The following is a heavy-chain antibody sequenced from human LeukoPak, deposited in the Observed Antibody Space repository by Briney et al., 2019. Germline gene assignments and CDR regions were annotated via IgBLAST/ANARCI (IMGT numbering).Heavy chain of an antibody. V-gene: IGHV3-7*03. D-gene: IGHD6-19*01. CDR1: GFTFSNYW. CDR2: IKQDGSVQ. CDR3: ARKWAVAGSSYFDY. J-gene: IGHJ4*02. Sequence: PGGSPRLSCTASGFTFSNYWMSWVRQALGKGLEWVANIKQDGSVQYYVDSVKGRLTISRDNAKNSLYLQMNSLRAEDTAVYYCARKWAVAGSSYFDYWGQGTLVTVSS.